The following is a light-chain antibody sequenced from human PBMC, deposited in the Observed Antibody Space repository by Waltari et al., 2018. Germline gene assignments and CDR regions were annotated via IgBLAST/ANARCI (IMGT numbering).Light chain of an antibody. CDR2: GAS. CDR3: QQYCSSPRT. V-gene: IGKV3-20*01. J-gene: IGKJ2*01. Sequence: EIVLTQSPGTLSLSPGEGATLSCRASQSITRYLAWYQQKPGQPPRLLIYGASSRPTGIPDRFSGSGSGTDFALTITRLEPEDFAVYYCQQYCSSPRTFGQGTKLEI. CDR1: QSITRY.